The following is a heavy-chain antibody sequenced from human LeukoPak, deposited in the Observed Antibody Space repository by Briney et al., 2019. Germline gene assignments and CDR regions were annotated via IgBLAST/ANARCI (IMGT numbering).Heavy chain of an antibody. Sequence: SETLSLTCAVYGGSFSGYYWSWIRQPPGKGLEWIGEINHSGSTNYNPSLKSRVTISVDTSKNQFSLKLSSVTAADTAVYYCARFDVDTAMGTYYYYGMDVWGQGTTVTVS. D-gene: IGHD5-18*01. CDR2: INHSGST. CDR3: ARFDVDTAMGTYYYYGMDV. J-gene: IGHJ6*02. CDR1: GGSFSGYY. V-gene: IGHV4-34*01.